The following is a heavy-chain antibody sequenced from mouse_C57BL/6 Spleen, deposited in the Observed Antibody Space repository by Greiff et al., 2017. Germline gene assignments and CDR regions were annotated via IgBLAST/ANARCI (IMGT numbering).Heavy chain of an antibody. V-gene: IGHV3-6*01. CDR2: ISYDGSN. J-gene: IGHJ1*03. CDR3: ARPYYYGSSNWYFDV. Sequence: ESGPGLVKPSQSLSLTCSVTGYSITSGYYWNWIRQFPGNKLEWMGYISYDGSNNYNPSLKNRISITRDTSKNQFFLKLNSVTTEDTATYYCARPYYYGSSNWYFDVWGTGTTVTVSS. CDR1: GYSITSGYY. D-gene: IGHD1-1*01.